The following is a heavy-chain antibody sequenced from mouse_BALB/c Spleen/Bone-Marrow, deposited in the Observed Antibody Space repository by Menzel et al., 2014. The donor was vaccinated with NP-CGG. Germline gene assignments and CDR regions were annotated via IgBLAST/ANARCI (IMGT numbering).Heavy chain of an antibody. D-gene: IGHD3-1*01. J-gene: IGHJ2*01. CDR1: GFTFSYYG. V-gene: IGHV5-9-4*01. Sequence: DVKLVESGGGLVKPGGSLKLSCAASGFTFSYYGMSWVRQSPEKRLEWVAEISSGGGYTYYPDTVTGRFTISRDNAKNTLYLEMSSLRSEDTAMYYCARDSSGYFDYWGQGTTLTVSS. CDR2: ISSGGGYT. CDR3: ARDSSGYFDY.